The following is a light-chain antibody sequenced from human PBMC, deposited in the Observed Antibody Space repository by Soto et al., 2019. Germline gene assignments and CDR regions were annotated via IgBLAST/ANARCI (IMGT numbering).Light chain of an antibody. Sequence: QSALTQPPSASGSPGQSVPSSCMETGINVGAYNYVSWYQQYPGKAPKPMIYAVTKRPSGVPVRFSGSKSGKTASLTVSGLQPEDEADYHCTSYAGSNIWVFGGGTKVTVL. V-gene: IGLV2-8*01. CDR1: GINVGAYNY. CDR3: TSYAGSNIWV. J-gene: IGLJ3*02. CDR2: AVT.